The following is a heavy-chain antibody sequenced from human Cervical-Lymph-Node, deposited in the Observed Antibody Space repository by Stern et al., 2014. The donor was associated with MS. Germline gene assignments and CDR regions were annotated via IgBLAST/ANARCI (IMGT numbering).Heavy chain of an antibody. J-gene: IGHJ5*02. CDR1: RFTFDNYG. CDR2: ISDDGSNQ. D-gene: IGHD1-7*01. V-gene: IGHV3-30*18. CDR3: AKHRGEDWNYAFWFDP. Sequence: QVQLVQSGAGVVQPGTSLRLSCAASRFTFDNYGMHWVRQAPGQGLEWVGLISDDGSNQPYAAYVKGRFTISRDNSNNTLFLQMNSLRAEDTAVYYCAKHRGEDWNYAFWFDPWGQGTLVTVSS.